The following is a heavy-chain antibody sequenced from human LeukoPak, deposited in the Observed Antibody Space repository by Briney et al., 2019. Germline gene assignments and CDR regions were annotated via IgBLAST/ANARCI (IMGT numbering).Heavy chain of an antibody. Sequence: GGSLRLSRAPSVFTLSSYSTNWVPQAPGKGREWVSSISSSSSYIYYADSVKGRFTISRDNAKNSLYLQKNSLRAEDTAVYYCAAAAGDYWYFDLWGRGTLVTVSS. V-gene: IGHV3-21*01. CDR3: AAAAGDYWYFDL. CDR1: VFTLSSYS. D-gene: IGHD6-13*01. CDR2: ISSSSSYI. J-gene: IGHJ2*01.